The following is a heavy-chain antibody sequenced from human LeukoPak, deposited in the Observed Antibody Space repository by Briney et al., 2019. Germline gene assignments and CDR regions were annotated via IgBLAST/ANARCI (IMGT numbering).Heavy chain of an antibody. CDR2: INHSGST. CDR1: GGSFSGYY. J-gene: IGHJ3*02. CDR3: ARAPGDDAFDI. Sequence: SETLSLTCAVYGGSFSGYYWSWIRQPPGKGLEWTGEINHSGSTNYNPSLKSRVTISVDTSKNQFSLKLSSVTAADTAVYYCARAPGDDAFDIWGQGTMVTVSS. V-gene: IGHV4-34*01.